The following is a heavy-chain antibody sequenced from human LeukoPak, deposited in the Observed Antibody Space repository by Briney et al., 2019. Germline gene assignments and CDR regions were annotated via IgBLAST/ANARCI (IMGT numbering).Heavy chain of an antibody. CDR3: ARQYSASSYFDY. J-gene: IGHJ4*02. Sequence: SETLSLTRTVSGGSISRYYWSWLRQSPGEGLQWIGNIYYSGNTNYNPSLESRVTISLDTSKNQFSLNLTSVTAADTAVYYCARQYSASSYFDYWGRGALVTVSS. V-gene: IGHV4-59*01. D-gene: IGHD6-6*01. CDR1: GGSISRYY. CDR2: IYYSGNT.